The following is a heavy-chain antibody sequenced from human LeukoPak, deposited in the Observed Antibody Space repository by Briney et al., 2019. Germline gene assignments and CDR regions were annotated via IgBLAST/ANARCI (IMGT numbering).Heavy chain of an antibody. D-gene: IGHD3-22*01. CDR3: ARGRRLTMLVVVADAFDI. V-gene: IGHV1-8*01. J-gene: IGHJ3*02. CDR1: GYTFTSYD. Sequence: ASVKVSCKASGYTFTSYDINWVRQATGQGLEWMGWMNPNSGDTGYAQKFQGRVTMTRNTSTSTAYMELSSLRSEDTAVYYCARGRRLTMLVVVADAFDIWGQGTMVPVSS. CDR2: MNPNSGDT.